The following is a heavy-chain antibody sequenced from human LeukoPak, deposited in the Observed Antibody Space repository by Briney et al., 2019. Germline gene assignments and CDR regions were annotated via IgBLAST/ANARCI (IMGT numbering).Heavy chain of an antibody. V-gene: IGHV3-48*01. CDR2: ISSSGSTI. J-gene: IGHJ4*02. Sequence: GGSLRLSCAASGFTFSSYSMNWVRQAPGKGLEWVSYISSSGSTIYYADSVKGRFTISRDNAKNSLYLQMNSLRAEDTAVYYCARATTVVTPADYWGQGTLVTVSS. D-gene: IGHD4-23*01. CDR1: GFTFSSYS. CDR3: ARATTVVTPADY.